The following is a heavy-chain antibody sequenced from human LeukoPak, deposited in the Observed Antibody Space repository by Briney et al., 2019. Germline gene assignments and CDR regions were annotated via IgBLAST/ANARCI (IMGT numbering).Heavy chain of an antibody. Sequence: SETLSLTCAVSGGSISSSNWWSWVRQPPGKGLEWIGEIYHSGSTNYNPSLKSRVTISADKSKKQFSLKLSSLTAADTAVYYCARGGTAVIAPYAFDIWGQGTMVTVSS. CDR1: GGSISSSNW. J-gene: IGHJ3*02. CDR3: ARGGTAVIAPYAFDI. CDR2: IYHSGST. V-gene: IGHV4-4*02. D-gene: IGHD4-23*01.